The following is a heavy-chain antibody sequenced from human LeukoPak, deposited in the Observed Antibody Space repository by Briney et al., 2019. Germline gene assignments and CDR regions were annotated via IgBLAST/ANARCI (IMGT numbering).Heavy chain of an antibody. CDR3: ARAHSRFCTNGVCPHAFDI. CDR2: IYPGDSDT. Sequence: GESLKISCKGSGYSFTSYWIGWVRQMPGKGLEWMGIIYPGDSDTRYSPSFQGQVTISADKSISTAYLQWSSLKASDTAMYYCARAHSRFCTNGVCPHAFDIWGQGKMVTVSS. CDR1: GYSFTSYW. V-gene: IGHV5-51*03. D-gene: IGHD2-8*01. J-gene: IGHJ3*02.